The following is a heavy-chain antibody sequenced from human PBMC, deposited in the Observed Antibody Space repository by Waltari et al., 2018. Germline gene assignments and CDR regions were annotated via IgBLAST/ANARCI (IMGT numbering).Heavy chain of an antibody. CDR2: ISASGGAT. J-gene: IGHJ6*02. V-gene: IGHV3-23*01. CDR3: AKAIEVRGGILGYGLDV. CDR1: GFTFRSYG. Sequence: EMQLLEYGGGLVQPGGSMRLSCAASGFTFRSYGMSWVRQAPARGLEWVSGISASGGATYYADSVKGQFTISRDNSKNTLYLQMNSLRAEDTALYYCAKAIEVRGGILGYGLDVWGQGTTVTVSS. D-gene: IGHD3-10*01.